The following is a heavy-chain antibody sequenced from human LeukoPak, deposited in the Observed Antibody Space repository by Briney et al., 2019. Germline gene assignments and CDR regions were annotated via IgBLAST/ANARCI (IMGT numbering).Heavy chain of an antibody. CDR2: INHSGST. CDR1: GGSFSGYY. V-gene: IGHV4-34*01. J-gene: IGHJ4*02. D-gene: IGHD6-13*01. Sequence: PSETLSLTCAVYGGSFSGYYWSWIRQPPGKGLEWIGEINHSGSTNYNPPLKSRVTISVDTSKNQFSLKLSSVTAADTAVYYCATTLKAAASYWGQGTLVTVSS. CDR3: ATTLKAAASY.